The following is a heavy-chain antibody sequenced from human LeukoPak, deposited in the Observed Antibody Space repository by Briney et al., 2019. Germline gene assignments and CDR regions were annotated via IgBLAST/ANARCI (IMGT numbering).Heavy chain of an antibody. J-gene: IGHJ2*01. Sequence: GESLKISCKGSGYSFTSYWIGWVRQMPGRGLDWMGRIDPSASQTNYNPSFRGHITISVDRSISTVYLQWGSLQASDTAIYYCARRNREKAISLDLWGRGTVVTVSS. CDR3: ARRNREKAISLDL. V-gene: IGHV5-10-1*01. CDR2: IDPSASQT. D-gene: IGHD1-14*01. CDR1: GYSFTSYW.